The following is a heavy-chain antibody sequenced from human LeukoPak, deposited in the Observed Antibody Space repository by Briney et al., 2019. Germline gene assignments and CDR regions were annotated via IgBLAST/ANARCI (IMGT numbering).Heavy chain of an antibody. V-gene: IGHV1-2*06. J-gene: IGHJ4*02. CDR3: ARGVPSDTIFGVVIELFDY. CDR2: INPNSGGT. D-gene: IGHD3-3*01. Sequence: ASVKVSCKASGYTFTGYYMHWVRQAPGQGLEWMGRINPNSGGTNYAQKFQGRVTVTRDTSISTAYMELSRLRSDDTAVYYCARGVPSDTIFGVVIELFDYWGQGTLVTVSS. CDR1: GYTFTGYY.